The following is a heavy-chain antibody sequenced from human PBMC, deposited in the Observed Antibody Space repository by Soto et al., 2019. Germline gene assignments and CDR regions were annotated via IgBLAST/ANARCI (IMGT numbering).Heavy chain of an antibody. Sequence: QVQLQQWGAGLLKPSETLSLTCAVYGGSFSSYYWSWIRQPPGKGLEWIGEINHSGSTNYNPSLKSRVTISVDTSKHHFSLKLSSVTAADTAVYYCARGLYYYGSGRYFDYWGQGTLVTVSS. V-gene: IGHV4-34*01. CDR3: ARGLYYYGSGRYFDY. CDR1: GGSFSSYY. CDR2: INHSGST. D-gene: IGHD3-10*01. J-gene: IGHJ4*02.